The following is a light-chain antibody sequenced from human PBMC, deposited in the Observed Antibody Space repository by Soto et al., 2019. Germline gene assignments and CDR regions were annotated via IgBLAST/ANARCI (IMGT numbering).Light chain of an antibody. CDR2: GNS. V-gene: IGLV1-40*01. CDR3: QSYDSSLSAGV. CDR1: SSNIGAGYD. J-gene: IGLJ2*01. Sequence: QSVLTQPPSVSGAPGQRVTISCTGSSSNIGAGYDVHWYQQFPGTAPKLLIYGNSNRPSGVPDRFSGSKSGTSASLAITGLQAEDEADYYCQSYDSSLSAGVFGGGTKVTVL.